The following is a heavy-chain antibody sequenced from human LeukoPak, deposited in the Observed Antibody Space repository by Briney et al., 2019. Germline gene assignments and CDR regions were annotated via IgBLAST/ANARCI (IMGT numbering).Heavy chain of an antibody. D-gene: IGHD3-10*01. CDR1: GFTFRNYE. Sequence: GGSLRLSCAASGFTFRNYEMNWVRQVPGKGLEWVSYISRGGRTIYYVDSVKGRFTISRDNAKNSLYLQMNTLRAEDTAVYYCASRGHVGSGTYSPYDYWGQGTLVTVSS. V-gene: IGHV3-48*03. CDR3: ASRGHVGSGTYSPYDY. J-gene: IGHJ4*02. CDR2: ISRGGRTI.